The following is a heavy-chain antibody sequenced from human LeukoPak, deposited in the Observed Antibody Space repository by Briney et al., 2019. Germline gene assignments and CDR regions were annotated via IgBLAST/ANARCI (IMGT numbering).Heavy chain of an antibody. J-gene: IGHJ4*02. CDR2: ISGSNGNT. CDR3: ARSGRGTYYYFDW. D-gene: IGHD1-26*01. V-gene: IGHV1-18*01. Sequence: VKVSCKASGYSFTRYGMSWVRQAPGQGPEWRGWISGSNGNTNYAQKFQGRVTLTTDTSASTAYMELRSLRSDDTAVYYCARSGRGTYYYFDWWGQGTLVTVSS. CDR1: GYSFTRYG.